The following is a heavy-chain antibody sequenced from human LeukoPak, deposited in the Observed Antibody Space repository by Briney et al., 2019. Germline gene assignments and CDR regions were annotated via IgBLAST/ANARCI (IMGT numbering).Heavy chain of an antibody. CDR2: ISYDGSNK. CDR1: GFTFSSYA. CDR3: AREGFF. V-gene: IGHV3-30*04. Sequence: GGSLRLSCAASGFTFSSYAMHWVRQAPGKGLEWVAVISYDGSNKYYADSVKGRFTISRDNSKNTLYLQMNSLRAEDTAVYYCAREGFFWGQGTMVTVSS. J-gene: IGHJ3*01.